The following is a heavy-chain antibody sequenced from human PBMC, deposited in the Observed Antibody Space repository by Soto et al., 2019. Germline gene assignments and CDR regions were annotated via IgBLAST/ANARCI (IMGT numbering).Heavy chain of an antibody. CDR3: GRAPSPRAPAGGTPYYYVIDV. J-gene: IGHJ6*02. CDR2: MNPINGAT. D-gene: IGHD6-13*01. V-gene: IGHV1-8*02. CDR1: GYDFTAYD. Sequence: ASVKVSCKASGYDFTAYDINWVRQASGQGLEWMGWMNPINGATGSARRFQGRVSMTRNTATATAYLELTSLRSDDSAVYYCGRAPSPRAPAGGTPYYYVIDVWGQGTTFTVSS.